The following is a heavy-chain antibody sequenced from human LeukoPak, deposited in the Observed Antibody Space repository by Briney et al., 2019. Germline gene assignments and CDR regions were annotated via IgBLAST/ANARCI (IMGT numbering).Heavy chain of an antibody. CDR3: ARVTPYSSSWSWYYDSSPTGYYFDY. V-gene: IGHV1-2*02. CDR1: GYTFTGYY. D-gene: IGHD6-13*01. Sequence: ASVKVSCKASGYTFTGYYMHWVRQAPGQGLEWMGWINPNSGGTNYAQKFQGRVTMTRDTSISTAYMELGRLRSDDTAVYYCARVTPYSSSWSWYYDSSPTGYYFDYWGQGTLVTVSS. J-gene: IGHJ4*02. CDR2: INPNSGGT.